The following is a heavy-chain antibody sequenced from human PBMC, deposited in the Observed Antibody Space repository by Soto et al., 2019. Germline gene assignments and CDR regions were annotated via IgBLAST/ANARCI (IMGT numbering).Heavy chain of an antibody. CDR2: MTPSGSSR. V-gene: IGHV3-11*01. D-gene: IGHD1-26*01. Sequence: PGGSLRLSCAASGFTFSGHFMSWIRQAPGKGLEWISYMTPSGSSRSYADSVKGRFTISRDNAKNSLYLRMNSLRGDDTAVYYCARELSGNYLTFDLWGQGTMVTVSS. CDR3: ARELSGNYLTFDL. CDR1: GFTFSGHF. J-gene: IGHJ3*01.